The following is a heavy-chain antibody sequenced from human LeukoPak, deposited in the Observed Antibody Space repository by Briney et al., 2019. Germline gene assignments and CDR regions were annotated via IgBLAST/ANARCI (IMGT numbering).Heavy chain of an antibody. CDR1: GFTFSTYA. CDR2: ISASGGIT. Sequence: GGSLRLSCAASGFTFSTYAMGWVRQAPGKGLGWVSAISASGGITNYADSVKGRFAISRDNSKNTLHLQMNSLRAEDTAVYYCAKGRSGGDLRYFDYWGQGTLVTVSS. D-gene: IGHD2-21*01. CDR3: AKGRSGGDLRYFDY. V-gene: IGHV3-23*01. J-gene: IGHJ4*02.